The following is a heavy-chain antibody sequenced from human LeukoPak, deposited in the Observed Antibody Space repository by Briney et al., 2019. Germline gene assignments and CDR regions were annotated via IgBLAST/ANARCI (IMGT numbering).Heavy chain of an antibody. CDR2: INSDGGST. CDR3: ASSLGGQQLD. Sequence: GGSLRLSCAASGFTFSSYWMHWVRQAPGKGLVWVSRINSDGGSTSYADSVKGRFTISRDNAKNSVYLQMNSLRAEDTAVYYCASSLGGQQLDWGQGTLVTVSS. V-gene: IGHV3-74*01. J-gene: IGHJ4*02. CDR1: GFTFSSYW. D-gene: IGHD6-13*01.